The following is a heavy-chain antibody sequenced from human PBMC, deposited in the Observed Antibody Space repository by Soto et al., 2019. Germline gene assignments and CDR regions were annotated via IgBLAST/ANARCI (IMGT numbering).Heavy chain of an antibody. CDR3: ARAGGIVVVPAAIGRYGMDV. CDR2: ISYDGSNK. CDR1: GFTFSSYA. D-gene: IGHD2-2*02. J-gene: IGHJ6*02. Sequence: GGSLRLSCAASGFTFSSYAMHWVRQAPGKGLEWVAVISYDGSNKYYADSVKGRFTISRDNSKNTLYLQMNSLRAEDTAVYYCARAGGIVVVPAAIGRYGMDVWGQGTTVTASS. V-gene: IGHV3-30-3*01.